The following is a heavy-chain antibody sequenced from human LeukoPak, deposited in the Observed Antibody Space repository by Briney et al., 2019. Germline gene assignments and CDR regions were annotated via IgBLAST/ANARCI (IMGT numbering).Heavy chain of an antibody. Sequence: ASVTVSCKASGYTFTGYYMHWVRPAPGQGLEWMGWINPNSGGTNYAQKFQGRVTMTRDTSISTAYMELSRLRSDDTAVYYCARPYGDYVGYFQHWGQGTLVTVSS. CDR1: GYTFTGYY. V-gene: IGHV1-2*02. CDR3: ARPYGDYVGYFQH. CDR2: INPNSGGT. D-gene: IGHD4-17*01. J-gene: IGHJ1*01.